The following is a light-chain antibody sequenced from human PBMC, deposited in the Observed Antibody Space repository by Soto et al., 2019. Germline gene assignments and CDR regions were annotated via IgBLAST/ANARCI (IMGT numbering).Light chain of an antibody. Sequence: QSVLTQPPSVSGAPGQRVTISCTGSSSNIGAGYDVHWYQQLPGTAPKLLIYGHSNRPSGVPDRFSGSKSGTSASLAITGLQAEDEADYYCQSYDNSLSGSNVFGTGTKLTVL. CDR3: QSYDNSLSGSNV. V-gene: IGLV1-40*01. CDR2: GHS. J-gene: IGLJ1*01. CDR1: SSNIGAGYD.